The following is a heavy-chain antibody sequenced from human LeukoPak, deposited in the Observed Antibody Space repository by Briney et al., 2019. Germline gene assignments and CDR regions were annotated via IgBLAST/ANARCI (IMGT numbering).Heavy chain of an antibody. J-gene: IGHJ4*02. V-gene: IGHV4-39*07. CDR1: GGSVSSSSYF. D-gene: IGHD6-19*01. CDR3: ARARGAVAIDY. Sequence: SETLSLTCTVSGGSVSSSSYFWGWIRQPPGKGLEWIGEINHSGNTNYNPSLKSRVTLSVDTSKNQFSLRLSSVTAADTAVYYCARARGAVAIDYWGQGTLVTVSS. CDR2: INHSGNT.